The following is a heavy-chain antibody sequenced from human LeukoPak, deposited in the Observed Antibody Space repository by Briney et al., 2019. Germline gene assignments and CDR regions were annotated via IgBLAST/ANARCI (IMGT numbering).Heavy chain of an antibody. D-gene: IGHD1-26*01. V-gene: IGHV3-23*01. Sequence: AGGSLRLSCVASGFTFSDYAINWVRQAPGKGLEWVSAISSAGGTIFYADSVKGRFTVSRDNSKNTVYLQMTSLRAEDTAYYYCAKTYADTTFLYSWGQGTRVTVSS. CDR1: GFTFSDYA. CDR2: ISSAGGTI. J-gene: IGHJ4*02. CDR3: AKTYADTTFLYS.